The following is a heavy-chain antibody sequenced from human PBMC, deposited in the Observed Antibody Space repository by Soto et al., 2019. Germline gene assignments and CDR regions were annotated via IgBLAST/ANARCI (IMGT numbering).Heavy chain of an antibody. CDR1: GFTVSSSY. J-gene: IGHJ4*02. V-gene: IGHV3-53*01. CDR2: IYSGGNT. D-gene: IGHD6-19*01. CDR3: ATKAVAGRTRGFDY. Sequence: EVQLVESGGGLIQPGGSLRLSCAASGFTVSSSYMTWVRQAPGKGLEWVSVIYSGGNTDSAASVKGRFTISRDNSKYTLYLQMNSLRAEDTAVYYCATKAVAGRTRGFDYWGQGTLVTVSS.